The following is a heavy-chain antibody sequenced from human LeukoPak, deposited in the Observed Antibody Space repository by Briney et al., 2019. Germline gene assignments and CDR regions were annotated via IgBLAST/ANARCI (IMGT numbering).Heavy chain of an antibody. CDR2: IIPILGIA. V-gene: IGHV1-69*04. J-gene: IGHJ4*02. D-gene: IGHD2-15*01. CDR1: GGTFSSYA. Sequence: ASVKVSCKASGGTFSSYAISWVRQAPGQGLEWMGRIIPILGIANYAQKFQGRVTITADKSTSTAYMELSSLRSEDTAVYYCASHRTVGYCSGGSCYPGDFDYWGQGTLVTVSS. CDR3: ASHRTVGYCSGGSCYPGDFDY.